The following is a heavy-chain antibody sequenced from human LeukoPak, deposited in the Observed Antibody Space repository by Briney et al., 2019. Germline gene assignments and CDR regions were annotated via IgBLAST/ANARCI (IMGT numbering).Heavy chain of an antibody. CDR1: GYTFTSYY. Sequence: ASVKVSCKASGYTFTSYYMHWVRQAPGQGLEWMGIINPSGGSTSYAQKFQGRVTMTRDTSTSTVYMELSSLRSEDTAVYYCARGYCSGGSCYYSEYFQQWGQGTLVTVSS. D-gene: IGHD2-15*01. CDR3: ARGYCSGGSCYYSEYFQQ. V-gene: IGHV1-46*01. CDR2: INPSGGST. J-gene: IGHJ1*01.